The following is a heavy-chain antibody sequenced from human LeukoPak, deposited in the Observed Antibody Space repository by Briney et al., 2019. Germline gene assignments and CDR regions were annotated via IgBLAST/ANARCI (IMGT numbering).Heavy chain of an antibody. J-gene: IGHJ5*02. CDR3: ARALAAAGTFWFDP. V-gene: IGHV3-23*01. Sequence: QPGGSLRLSCAASGFTFSSYAMSWVRQAPGKGLEWVSAISGSGGSTYYADSVKGRFTISRDNAKNSLYLQMNSLRAEDTAVYYCARALAAAGTFWFDPWGQGTLVTVSS. D-gene: IGHD6-13*01. CDR2: ISGSGGST. CDR1: GFTFSSYA.